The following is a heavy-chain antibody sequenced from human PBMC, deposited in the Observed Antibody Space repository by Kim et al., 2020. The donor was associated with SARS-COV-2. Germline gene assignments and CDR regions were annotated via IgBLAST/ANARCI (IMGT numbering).Heavy chain of an antibody. CDR2: LSASGGRT. CDR1: GFIFSNYV. V-gene: IGHV3-23*01. D-gene: IGHD3-10*01. J-gene: IGHJ4*02. CDR3: AKDLGLGSGTNHHFDY. Sequence: GGSLRLSCAASGFIFSNYVMSWVRQAPGKGLEWVSGLSASGGRTFYADSVRGRFTISRDNSENILYLHMNALRADDTAVYYCAKDLGLGSGTNHHFDYWGQGTLGTVSS.